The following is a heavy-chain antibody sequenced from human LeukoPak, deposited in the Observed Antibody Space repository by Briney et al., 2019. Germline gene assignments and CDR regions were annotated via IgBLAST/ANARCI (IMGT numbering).Heavy chain of an antibody. V-gene: IGHV1-8*03. Sequence: ASVKVSCKASGYTFTSYDINWVRQATGQGLEWMGWMNPNSGNTGYAQKFQGRVTITRNTSISTAYMELSSLRSEDTAVYYCARGPPLDTAMVLNFDYWGQGTLVTVSS. D-gene: IGHD5-18*01. CDR3: ARGPPLDTAMVLNFDY. CDR1: GYTFTSYD. J-gene: IGHJ4*02. CDR2: MNPNSGNT.